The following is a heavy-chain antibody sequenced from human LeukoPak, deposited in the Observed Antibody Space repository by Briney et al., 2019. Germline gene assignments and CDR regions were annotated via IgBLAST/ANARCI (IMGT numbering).Heavy chain of an antibody. D-gene: IGHD3-22*01. CDR1: GYTFTGYY. CDR2: INPNSGGT. CDR3: ARRLVGGYDPNSYYSMAV. V-gene: IGHV1-2*02. J-gene: IGHJ6*03. Sequence: ASVKVSCKASGYTFTGYYMHWVRQAPGQGLEWMGGINPNSGGTNYAQKFQGRVTMTRDTSISTAYMELSRLRSGDTAVYYCARRLVGGYDPNSYYSMAVCSKGTTVTLSS.